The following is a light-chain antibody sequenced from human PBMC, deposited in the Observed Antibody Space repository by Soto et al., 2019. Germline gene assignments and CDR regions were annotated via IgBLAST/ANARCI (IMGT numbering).Light chain of an antibody. Sequence: DIQMTQSPSTLSASVGDRVTITCRASQSISSWLAWYQQKPGKAPKLLIYKASSLESGVPSRFSGSGSGTEFPLTISSLQPDDFATYYCQQYNSYWTFDQGTKVEIK. CDR2: KAS. CDR1: QSISSW. V-gene: IGKV1-5*03. J-gene: IGKJ1*01. CDR3: QQYNSYWT.